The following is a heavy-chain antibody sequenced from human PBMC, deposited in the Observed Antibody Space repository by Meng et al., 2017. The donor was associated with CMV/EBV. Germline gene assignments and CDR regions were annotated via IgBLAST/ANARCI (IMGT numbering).Heavy chain of an antibody. CDR3: ARDGTIVVVPAAISSLIPGWGDYCYYGMDV. V-gene: IGHV3-21*01. CDR1: GFTFSSYS. D-gene: IGHD2-2*01. J-gene: IGHJ6*02. Sequence: GESLKISCAASGFTFSSYSMNWVRQAPGKGLEWVSSISSSSSYIYYADSVKGRFTISRDNAKNSLYLQMNSLRAEDTAVYYCARDGTIVVVPAAISSLIPGWGDYCYYGMDVWGQGTTVTVSS. CDR2: ISSSSSYI.